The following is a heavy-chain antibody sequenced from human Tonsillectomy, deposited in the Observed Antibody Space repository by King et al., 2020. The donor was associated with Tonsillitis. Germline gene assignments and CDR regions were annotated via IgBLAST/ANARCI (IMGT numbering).Heavy chain of an antibody. CDR3: ARGRHGSGWLSYFDY. CDR2: IYSSGST. V-gene: IGHV4-4*07. Sequence: QLQESGPGLVKPSETLSLTCTVSGGSISRYYWSWIRQPAGKGLEWIGRIYSSGSTNYNPSLMSRVTMSVDSSKNQFSLNVSSVTAADTAVYFCARGRHGSGWLSYFDYWGQGMLVTVSS. D-gene: IGHD6-19*01. J-gene: IGHJ4*02. CDR1: GGSISRYY.